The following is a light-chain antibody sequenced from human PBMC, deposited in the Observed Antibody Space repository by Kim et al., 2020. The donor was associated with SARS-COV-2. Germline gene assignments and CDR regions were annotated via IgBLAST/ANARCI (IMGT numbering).Light chain of an antibody. Sequence: DIQMTQSPCTMSASVGDRVTITCRASQSISTSLAWYQQKPGKAPKLLIYRSSSLESGVPSRFSGSGSGTEFTLTISSLQPDDFATYYCQQYNSLWTFGQGTKVDIK. CDR2: RSS. V-gene: IGKV1-5*03. CDR1: QSISTS. CDR3: QQYNSLWT. J-gene: IGKJ1*01.